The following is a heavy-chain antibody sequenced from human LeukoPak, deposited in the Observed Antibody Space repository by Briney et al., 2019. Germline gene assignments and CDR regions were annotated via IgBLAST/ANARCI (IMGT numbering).Heavy chain of an antibody. D-gene: IGHD2-15*01. CDR2: INPNSGGT. J-gene: IGHJ5*02. Sequence: ASVKVSCKASGYTFTGYYMHWVRQAPGQGLEWMGWINPNSGGTNYAQKFQGRVTMTRDTSISTAYMELSRLRSDDTAVYYCASERRYCSGGSCSSPTGFDPWGQGTLVTVSS. V-gene: IGHV1-2*02. CDR1: GYTFTGYY. CDR3: ASERRYCSGGSCSSPTGFDP.